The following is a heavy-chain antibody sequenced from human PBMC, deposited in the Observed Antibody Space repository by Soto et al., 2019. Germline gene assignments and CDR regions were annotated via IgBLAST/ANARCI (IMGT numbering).Heavy chain of an antibody. Sequence: GSLILSWASSAFPVSSNYMSLVLQAPGKGLEWVSVIYSGGSTYYADSVKGRFTISRDNSKNTLYLQMNSLRAEDTAVYYCARDGVAAQYYFDYWGQRTLVTVSS. CDR1: AFPVSSNY. J-gene: IGHJ4*02. CDR2: IYSGGST. D-gene: IGHD6-13*01. CDR3: ARDGVAAQYYFDY. V-gene: IGHV3-53*01.